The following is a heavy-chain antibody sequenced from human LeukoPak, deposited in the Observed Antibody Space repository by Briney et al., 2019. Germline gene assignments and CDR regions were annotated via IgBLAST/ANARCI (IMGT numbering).Heavy chain of an antibody. Sequence: ASVKVSCKASGYIFTSYGISWVRQAPGQGLEWMGWISAYNGNTNYAQKVQGRVTMTRDTSISTAYMELSRLRSDDTAVYYCARGFSSGWYGAFDIWGQGTMVTVSS. CDR1: GYIFTSYG. CDR2: ISAYNGNT. J-gene: IGHJ3*02. CDR3: ARGFSSGWYGAFDI. D-gene: IGHD6-19*01. V-gene: IGHV1-18*01.